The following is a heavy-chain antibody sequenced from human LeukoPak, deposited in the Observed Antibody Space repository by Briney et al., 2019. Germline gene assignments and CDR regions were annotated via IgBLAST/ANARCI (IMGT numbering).Heavy chain of an antibody. CDR3: ARDPSDDPTGDY. V-gene: IGHV3-23*01. J-gene: IGHJ4*02. CDR2: ISGSGDIA. Sequence: GGSLRLSCAASGFSFRSYAMTWVRQAPGKGLEWVSVISGSGDIAHYADSVKGRFTISRDSSKNTLYLQMNSLRAEDTAMYYCARDPSDDPTGDYWGQGTLVTVSS. CDR1: GFSFRSYA. D-gene: IGHD1-14*01.